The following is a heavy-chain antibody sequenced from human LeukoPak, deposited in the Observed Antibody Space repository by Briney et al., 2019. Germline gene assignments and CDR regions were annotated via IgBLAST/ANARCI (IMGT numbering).Heavy chain of an antibody. V-gene: IGHV4-39*07. CDR2: IYYSGST. CDR3: ARDKGGPAQHGYFDY. D-gene: IGHD2-2*01. J-gene: IGHJ4*02. CDR1: GGSISSSSYY. Sequence: PSETLSLTCTVSGGSISSSSYYWGWIRQPPGKGLEWIGNIYYSGSTYYNPSLKSRVTISVDTSKNQLSLKLSSVTAADTAVYYCARDKGGPAQHGYFDYWGQGTLVTVSS.